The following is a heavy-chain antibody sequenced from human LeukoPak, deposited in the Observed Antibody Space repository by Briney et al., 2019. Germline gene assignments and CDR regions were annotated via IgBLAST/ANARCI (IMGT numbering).Heavy chain of an antibody. D-gene: IGHD1-7*01. CDR1: GGSISSYY. Sequence: SETLSLTCTVSGGSISSYYWSWIRQPAGKGLEWIGTIYYSGSTYYNPSLNSRVTISVDTSKNQFSLKLSSVTAADTAIYYCARRRQSPLHNWNSPPLLAAFDYWGPGILVTVSS. J-gene: IGHJ4*02. CDR3: ARRRQSPLHNWNSPPLLAAFDY. V-gene: IGHV4-59*05. CDR2: IYYSGST.